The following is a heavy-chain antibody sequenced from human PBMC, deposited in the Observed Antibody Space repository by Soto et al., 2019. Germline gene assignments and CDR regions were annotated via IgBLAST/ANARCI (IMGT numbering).Heavy chain of an antibody. CDR3: ARGGWTTYYSPFFDY. CDR2: IYWDDDK. V-gene: IGHV2-5*02. Sequence: QITLKESGPTLVRPTQTLTLTCTFSGFSLSSSGVGVVWIRQPPGKALEWLALIYWDDDKRYSPSLKSRLTINKDTTKNLVVLTLTKLDTVDTATYYCARGGWTTYYSPFFDYWGQGTLVTVSP. CDR1: GFSLSSSGVG. J-gene: IGHJ4*02. D-gene: IGHD3-10*01.